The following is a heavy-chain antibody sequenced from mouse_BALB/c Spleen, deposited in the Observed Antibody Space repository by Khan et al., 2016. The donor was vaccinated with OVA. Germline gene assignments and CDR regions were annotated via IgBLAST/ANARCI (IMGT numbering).Heavy chain of an antibody. V-gene: IGHV2-6-1*01. CDR1: GFSLTNYG. Sequence: QVQLKESGPGLVAPSQSLSITCTISGFSLTNYGVHWVRQPPGKGLEWLVVIWSDGSTTYNSALKSRLTITKDNSKSQVFLERNSLQTDDTAMYFWARQHYDHYKMMDYWGQGTSGTVSS. CDR2: IWSDGST. CDR3: ARQHYDHYKMMDY. D-gene: IGHD2-4*01. J-gene: IGHJ4*01.